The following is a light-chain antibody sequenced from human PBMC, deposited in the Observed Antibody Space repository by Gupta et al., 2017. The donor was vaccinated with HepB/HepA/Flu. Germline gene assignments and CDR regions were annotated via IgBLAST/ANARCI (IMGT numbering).Light chain of an antibody. CDR3: QSADSSGTHPDV. CDR2: KDS. J-gene: IGLJ1*01. V-gene: IGLV3-25*03. CDR1: ALPKKY. Sequence: SYELSQPRSVSVSPGQTARITCSGDALPKKYAYWYQQKPGQAAVLVIYKDSERPSGIPERLAGSSSGTTGTLTISGVQAEDEADYYCQSADSSGTHPDVFGTGTKVTVL.